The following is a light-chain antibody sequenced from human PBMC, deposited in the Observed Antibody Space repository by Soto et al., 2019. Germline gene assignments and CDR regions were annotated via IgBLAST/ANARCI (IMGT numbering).Light chain of an antibody. CDR2: DVG. Sequence: QSVLTQPASVSGSPGQSITISCTGTSCDVGGYNYVSWYQQHPGKAPKLMIYDVGNRPSGVSNRFSGSKSGNTASLTISGLQAEDDADYYCSSYTSRTALVFGGGTKLTVL. CDR3: SSYTSRTALV. V-gene: IGLV2-14*01. J-gene: IGLJ2*01. CDR1: SCDVGGYNY.